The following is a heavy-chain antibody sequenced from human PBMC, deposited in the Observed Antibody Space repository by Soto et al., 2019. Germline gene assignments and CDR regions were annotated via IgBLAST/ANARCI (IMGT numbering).Heavy chain of an antibody. J-gene: IGHJ5*01. CDR2: IYSGGST. CDR1: GFTVSNSY. D-gene: IGHD1-20*01. V-gene: IGHV3-66*01. CDR3: ARDLGNWNDKGWFDS. Sequence: GGSLRLSCAASGFTVSNSYMSWVRQAPGKGLEWVSAIYSGGSTYYADSVKGRFTISRDNSKNTLYLQMNSLRAEDTAVYYCARDLGNWNDKGWFDSWGQGTLVTVSS.